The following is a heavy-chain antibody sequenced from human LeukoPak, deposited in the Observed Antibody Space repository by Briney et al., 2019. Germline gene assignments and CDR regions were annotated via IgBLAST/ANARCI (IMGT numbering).Heavy chain of an antibody. CDR1: GVSISSSSGNC. J-gene: IGHJ4*02. Sequence: SETLSLTCAVPGVSISSSSGNCWTWVRQPPGKGLEWIGEIYHSGSTNYNPSLKSRVTMLLDKSKNQFSLKLSSVTAADTAVYYCARNGGNSDFDYWGQGTLVTVSS. D-gene: IGHD4-23*01. V-gene: IGHV4-4*02. CDR3: ARNGGNSDFDY. CDR2: IYHSGST.